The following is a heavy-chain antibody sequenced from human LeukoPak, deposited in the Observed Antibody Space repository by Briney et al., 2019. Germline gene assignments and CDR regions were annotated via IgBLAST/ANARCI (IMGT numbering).Heavy chain of an antibody. Sequence: GASVKVSCKASGYTFTSYDINWVRQATGQGLEGMGWMNPNSGNTGYAQKFQGRVTMTRDTSISTAYMELSRLRSDDTAVYYCARDVTMIASENWFDPWGQGTLVTVSS. D-gene: IGHD3-22*01. CDR3: ARDVTMIASENWFDP. J-gene: IGHJ5*02. CDR2: MNPNSGNT. CDR1: GYTFTSYD. V-gene: IGHV1-8*01.